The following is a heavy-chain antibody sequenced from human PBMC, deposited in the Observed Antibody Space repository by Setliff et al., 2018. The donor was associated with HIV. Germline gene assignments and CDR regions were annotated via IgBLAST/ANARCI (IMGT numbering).Heavy chain of an antibody. J-gene: IGHJ3*02. CDR3: AFSRIGGAFDI. CDR1: GFSFRSSA. D-gene: IGHD3-16*01. CDR2: IYSTDGST. Sequence: SGGSLRLSCAASGFSFRSSAMIWVRQAPGKGLEWVSSIYSTDGSTYYADSVQGRFTISRDNSKKSLYLQMNSLRAEDTGVYYCAFSRIGGAFDIWGQGTVVTVSS. V-gene: IGHV3-23*03.